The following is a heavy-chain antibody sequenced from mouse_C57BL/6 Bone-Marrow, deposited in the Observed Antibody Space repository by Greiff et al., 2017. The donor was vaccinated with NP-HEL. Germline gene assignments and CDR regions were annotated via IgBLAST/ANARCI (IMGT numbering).Heavy chain of an antibody. CDR3: ASHDYDGGGFAY. D-gene: IGHD2-4*01. CDR2: ISNLAYSI. V-gene: IGHV5-15*01. J-gene: IGHJ3*01. CDR1: GFTFSDYG. Sequence: EVHLVESGGGLVQPGGSLKLSCAASGFTFSDYGMAWVRQAPRKGPEWVAFISNLAYSIYYADTVTGRFTISRENVKNTLYLEMSSLRSEDTAMYYCASHDYDGGGFAYWGQGTLVTVSA.